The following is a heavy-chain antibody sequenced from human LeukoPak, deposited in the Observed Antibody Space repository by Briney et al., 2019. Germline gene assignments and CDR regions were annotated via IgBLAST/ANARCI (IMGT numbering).Heavy chain of an antibody. V-gene: IGHV4-38-2*01. CDR2: SYHSGST. D-gene: IGHD5-18*01. Sequence: PSETLSLTCAVSGYSISSGYYWGCIRPPPGKVLEWIGSSYHSGSTYYNPSLKSRVTISVDTSKNQFSLKLSSVTAADTAVYYCARVGYSYGPAGYWGQGTLVTVSS. J-gene: IGHJ4*02. CDR3: ARVGYSYGPAGY. CDR1: GYSISSGYY.